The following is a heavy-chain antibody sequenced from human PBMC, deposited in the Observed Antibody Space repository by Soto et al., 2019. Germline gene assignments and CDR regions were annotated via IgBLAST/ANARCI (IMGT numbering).Heavy chain of an antibody. CDR2: ISAYSGNT. Sequence: ASVKVSCKASGYTFTSYGISWVRQAPGQGLEWMGWISAYSGNTNYAQKLQGRVTMTTDTSTSTAYMELRSLRSDDTAVYYCARDYIVVVVAATRRGDYGMDVWGQGTTVTVSS. CDR1: GYTFTSYG. CDR3: ARDYIVVVVAATRRGDYGMDV. J-gene: IGHJ6*02. D-gene: IGHD2-15*01. V-gene: IGHV1-18*01.